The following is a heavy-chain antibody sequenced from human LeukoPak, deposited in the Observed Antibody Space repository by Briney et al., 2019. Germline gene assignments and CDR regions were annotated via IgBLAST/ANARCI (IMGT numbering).Heavy chain of an antibody. CDR2: ISGNGGST. Sequence: GGSLGLSCAASGFTFSSYAMTWVRQAPGKGLEWVSAISGNGGSTYYADSVKGRFTISRDNSKNTLYLQMNSLRAEDTAVYYCARLPRLGSFDYWGQGTLVTVSS. J-gene: IGHJ4*02. CDR3: ARLPRLGSFDY. D-gene: IGHD7-27*01. V-gene: IGHV3-23*01. CDR1: GFTFSSYA.